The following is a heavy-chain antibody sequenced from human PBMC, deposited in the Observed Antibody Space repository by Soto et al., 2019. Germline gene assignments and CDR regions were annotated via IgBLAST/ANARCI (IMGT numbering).Heavy chain of an antibody. CDR1: GFSLSNPRMG. D-gene: IGHD3-22*01. J-gene: IGHJ4*02. Sequence: QVSLKESGPVLVKPTETLTMTCTVSGFSLSNPRMGVSWIRQPPGKALEWLAHIFSNDNKSYSTSLKSRVTISTYTSKSQVVLTMTSMDPVGTATYYCARVYDSGGYEYWGQGTLVTVSS. CDR2: IFSNDNK. CDR3: ARVYDSGGYEY. V-gene: IGHV2-26*01.